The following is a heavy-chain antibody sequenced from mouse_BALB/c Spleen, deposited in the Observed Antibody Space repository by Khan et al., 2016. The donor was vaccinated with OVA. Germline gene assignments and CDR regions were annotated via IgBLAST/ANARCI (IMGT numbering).Heavy chain of an antibody. J-gene: IGHJ3*01. D-gene: IGHD4-1*01. CDR3: VRDYWDVFAY. Sequence: VQLQQSGAELVKPGASVKLSCTASGFTIKDTYMHWVKQRPEKGLEWIGRIDSANGNTKYDPKFQGKATITADTSSNTAYLQLSSLTSEDTAVYYCVRDYWDVFAYWGQGTLVTVSA. CDR2: IDSANGNT. V-gene: IGHV14-3*02. CDR1: GFTIKDTY.